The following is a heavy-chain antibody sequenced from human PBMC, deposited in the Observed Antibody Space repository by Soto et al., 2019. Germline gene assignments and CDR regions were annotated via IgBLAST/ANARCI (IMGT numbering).Heavy chain of an antibody. CDR2: IYYSGST. J-gene: IGHJ6*02. CDR3: ARAVFGDFWSGYYTGYGTYYYYYGMDV. D-gene: IGHD3-3*01. CDR1: GGSISSSSYY. Sequence: LSLTCTVSGGSISSSSYYWGWIRQPPGKGLEWIGSIYYSGSTYYNPSLKSRVTISVDTSKNQFSLKLSSVTAADTAVYYCARAVFGDFWSGYYTGYGTYYYYYGMDVWGQGTTVTV. V-gene: IGHV4-39*01.